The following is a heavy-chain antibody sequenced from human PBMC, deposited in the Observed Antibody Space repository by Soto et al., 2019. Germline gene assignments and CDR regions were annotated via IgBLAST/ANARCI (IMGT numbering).Heavy chain of an antibody. V-gene: IGHV4-59*08. CDR1: GGSISSYS. CDR2: IRYSGST. D-gene: IGHD3-9*01. J-gene: IGHJ4*02. CDR3: ARHDEYYDILTGDYRRYSDS. Sequence: SETLSLTCTVSGGSISSYSRSWIRQPPGKGLEWIGYIRYSGSTNYNPSLKSRVTISVDTSKNQFSLKLSSVTAADTAVYYCARHDEYYDILTGDYRRYSDSWGQGTLVTVSS.